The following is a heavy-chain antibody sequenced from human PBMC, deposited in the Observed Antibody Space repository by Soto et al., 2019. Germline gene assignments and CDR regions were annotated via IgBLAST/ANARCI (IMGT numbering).Heavy chain of an antibody. J-gene: IGHJ4*02. CDR2: IYYSGST. D-gene: IGHD6-13*01. CDR1: GGSISSGDYY. Sequence: SLSVTCTVSGGSISSGDYYWSWIRQPPGKGLEWIGYIYYSGSTYYNPSLKSRVTISVDTSKNQFSLKLSSVTAADTAVYYCARVSAAALFDYWGQGTLVTVSS. V-gene: IGHV4-30-4*01. CDR3: ARVSAAALFDY.